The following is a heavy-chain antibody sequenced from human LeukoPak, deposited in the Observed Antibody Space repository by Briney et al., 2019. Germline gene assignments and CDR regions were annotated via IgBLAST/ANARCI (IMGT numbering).Heavy chain of an antibody. V-gene: IGHV4-59*08. CDR2: VSYSEGA. Sequence: KPSETLSLTCTVSGDSISSYYWGWIRQPLGKGLEWIGYVSYSEGANYNPSLKSRVIISVDTSKNQFSLKLSSVTAADTAMYYCASQKWLIRFDYWGQGIMVTVSS. J-gene: IGHJ4*02. D-gene: IGHD6-19*01. CDR3: ASQKWLIRFDY. CDR1: GDSISSYY.